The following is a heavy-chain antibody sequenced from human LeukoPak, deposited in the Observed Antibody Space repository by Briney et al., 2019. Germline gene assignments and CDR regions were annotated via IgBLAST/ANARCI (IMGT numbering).Heavy chain of an antibody. D-gene: IGHD6-13*01. Sequence: GGFLRLSCAASGFTFSNYGMHWVRQAPGKGLEWVAVISYDGSAEYYADSVKGRFAIYRDNSRNMLYLQMNSLRPEDTAVYYCAKELTRGSSWYEDYWGQGTLVTVSS. CDR3: AKELTRGSSWYEDY. J-gene: IGHJ4*02. CDR2: ISYDGSAE. CDR1: GFTFSNYG. V-gene: IGHV3-30*18.